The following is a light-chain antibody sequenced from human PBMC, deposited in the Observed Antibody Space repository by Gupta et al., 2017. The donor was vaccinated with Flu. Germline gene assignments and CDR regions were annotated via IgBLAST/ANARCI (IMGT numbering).Light chain of an antibody. J-gene: IGKJ5*01. CDR2: DAS. Sequence: ERATLSCRASQSISSYLAWYQQKPGQAPRLLISDASNRATGIPARFSGSGSGTDFTLTITNLEPEDFAVYYCQQRGHWPPITFGQGTRLEIK. CDR1: QSISSY. CDR3: QQRGHWPPIT. V-gene: IGKV3-11*01.